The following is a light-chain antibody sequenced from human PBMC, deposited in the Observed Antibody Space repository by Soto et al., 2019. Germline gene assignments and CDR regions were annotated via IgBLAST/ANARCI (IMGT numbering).Light chain of an antibody. CDR2: AAS. V-gene: IGKV1-27*01. CDR3: QKYDGAPWA. CDR1: QDISNS. J-gene: IGKJ1*01. Sequence: DIQMTQSPSSLSASVGDRVTITCRASQDISNSLAWYQQSPGKVPKLLIYAASTLQSRVPSRFSGSGSGTDFTLTISSLQPEDVATYYCQKYDGAPWAFGQGTKVEI.